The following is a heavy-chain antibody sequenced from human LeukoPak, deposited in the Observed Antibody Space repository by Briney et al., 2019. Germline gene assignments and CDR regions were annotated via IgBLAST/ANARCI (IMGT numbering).Heavy chain of an antibody. Sequence: TSETLSLTCAVYGGSFSGYYWSWIRQPPGKGLEWIGEINHSGSTNYNPPLKSRVTISVDTSKNQFSLKLSSVTAADTAVYYCASRGSYLAIFDYWGQGTLVTVSS. CDR2: INHSGST. CDR3: ASRGSYLAIFDY. D-gene: IGHD1-26*01. V-gene: IGHV4-34*01. CDR1: GGSFSGYY. J-gene: IGHJ4*02.